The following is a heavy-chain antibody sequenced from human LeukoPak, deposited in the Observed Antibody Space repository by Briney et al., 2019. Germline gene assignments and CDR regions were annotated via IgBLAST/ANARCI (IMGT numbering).Heavy chain of an antibody. J-gene: IGHJ4*02. CDR2: ISGSGVST. V-gene: IGHV3-23*01. CDR3: VRRTVTAAGFDY. Sequence: GGSLRLSCAASGFRFSSYAMSWVRQAPGKGLEWVSAISGSGVSTYYADSVKGRFTVSRDNSKNTLYLQMSSLRAEDTAVYYCVRRTVTAAGFDYWGQGTLVTVSS. CDR1: GFRFSSYA. D-gene: IGHD2-21*02.